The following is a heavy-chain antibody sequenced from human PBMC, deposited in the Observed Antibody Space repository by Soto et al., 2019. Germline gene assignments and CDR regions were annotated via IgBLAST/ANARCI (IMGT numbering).Heavy chain of an antibody. D-gene: IGHD3-16*01. CDR2: ITNSGGTT. V-gene: IGHV3-23*01. CDR1: GLNFRNYG. J-gene: IGHJ5*02. Sequence: EVELLESGGGLVQPGGSLRLSCVVSGLNFRNYGMSWVWQAPGKGLEWVSVITNSGGTTYYADSVKGRFTISRQNFRNTVELQMNSLGAEDTARYYCGNLNSTTLTGGYVNYVWFDPWGQGKQVTGSS. CDR3: GNLNSTTLTGGYVNYVWFDP.